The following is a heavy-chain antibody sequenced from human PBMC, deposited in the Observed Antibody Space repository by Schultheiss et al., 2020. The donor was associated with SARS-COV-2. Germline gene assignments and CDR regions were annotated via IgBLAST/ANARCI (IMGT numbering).Heavy chain of an antibody. Sequence: SETLSLTCAISRDSVSSNSAAWNWIGQSPSRGLEWLGRTYYRSKWYNDYAVSVKSRITINPDTPKNQFSLQLNSVTPEDTAVYYCARGHEDYYYYGMDIWGQGTTVTVSS. CDR2: TYYRSKWYN. CDR3: ARGHEDYYYYGMDI. J-gene: IGHJ6*02. V-gene: IGHV6-1*01. CDR1: RDSVSSNSAA.